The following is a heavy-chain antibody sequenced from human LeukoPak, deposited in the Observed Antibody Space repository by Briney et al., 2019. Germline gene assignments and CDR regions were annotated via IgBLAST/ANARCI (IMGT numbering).Heavy chain of an antibody. Sequence: PGGSLRLSCAASGFTFSDYYMSWIRQAPGKGLEWVSYISSSSSYTNYADSVKGRFTISRDNAKNSLYLQMNSLRAEDTAVYYCAREESPMSSGSYYYGMDVWGQGTTVTVSS. J-gene: IGHJ6*02. CDR3: AREESPMSSGSYYYGMDV. V-gene: IGHV3-11*06. D-gene: IGHD3-10*01. CDR1: GFTFSDYY. CDR2: ISSSSSYT.